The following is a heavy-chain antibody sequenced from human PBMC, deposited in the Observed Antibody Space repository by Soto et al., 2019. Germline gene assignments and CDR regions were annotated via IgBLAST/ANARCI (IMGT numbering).Heavy chain of an antibody. CDR1: VFTVTTNY. CDR2: TFSGGST. CDR3: AKKSPISIKGWDFAMEF. D-gene: IGHD1-26*01. V-gene: IGHV3-53*01. J-gene: IGHJ6*02. Sequence: VGSLRLSCLSSVFTVTTNYMIWVRHPPGKGLEWVSTTFSGGSTNYADSVRGRFSISRDNSKNTVYLQMNNLRVEDTAVYYCAKKSPISIKGWDFAMEFWGQGTTVIVSS.